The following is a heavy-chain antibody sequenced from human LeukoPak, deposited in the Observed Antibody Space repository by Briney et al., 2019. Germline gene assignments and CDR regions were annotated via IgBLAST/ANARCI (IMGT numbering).Heavy chain of an antibody. D-gene: IGHD5-18*01. CDR3: ARGQSASRDTAINWFDP. V-gene: IGHV4-34*01. J-gene: IGHJ5*02. CDR1: GGSFSGYY. Sequence: PSETLSLTCAVYGGSFSGYYWSWIRQPPGKGLEWIGETNHSGSTNYNPSLKSRVTISVDTSKNQFSLKLSSVTAADTAVYYCARGQSASRDTAINWFDPWGQGTLVTVSS. CDR2: TNHSGST.